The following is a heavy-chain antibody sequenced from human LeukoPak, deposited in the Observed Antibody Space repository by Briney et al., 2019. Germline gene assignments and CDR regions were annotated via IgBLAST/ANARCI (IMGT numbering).Heavy chain of an antibody. CDR1: GYSISSGYY. CDR3: ARPYYYDSRIDP. CDR2: IYHSGST. J-gene: IGHJ5*02. V-gene: IGHV4-38-2*02. Sequence: SETLSLTCTVSGYSISSGYYWGWIRQPPGKGLEWIGSIYHSGSTYYNPSLKSRVTISLDTSKNQFSLKLNSVTAADTAVYYCARPYYYDSRIDPWGQGTLVTVSS. D-gene: IGHD3-22*01.